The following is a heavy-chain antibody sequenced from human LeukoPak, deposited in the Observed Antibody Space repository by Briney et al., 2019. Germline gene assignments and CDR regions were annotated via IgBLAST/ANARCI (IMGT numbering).Heavy chain of an antibody. Sequence: GGSLRLSCAASGFTFSSYGMHWVRQAPGKGLEWVAVISYDGSNKYYADSVKGRFTISRDNSKNTLYLQMNSLRAEDTAVYYCAKDGGAARYYFDYWGQGTLVTVSS. V-gene: IGHV3-30*18. CDR3: AKDGGAARYYFDY. CDR1: GFTFSSYG. CDR2: ISYDGSNK. J-gene: IGHJ4*02. D-gene: IGHD3-16*01.